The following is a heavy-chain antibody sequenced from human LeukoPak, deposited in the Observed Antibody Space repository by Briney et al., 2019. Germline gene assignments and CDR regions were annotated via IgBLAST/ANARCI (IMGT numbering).Heavy chain of an antibody. V-gene: IGHV3-48*04. D-gene: IGHD4-17*01. Sequence: GGSLRLSCAVSGITLSNYGMSWIRQAPGKGLEWVSYISSSGSTIYYADSVKGRFTISRDNAKNSLYLQMNSLRAEDTAVYYCARGGDYVGTTWFDPWGQGTLVTVSS. CDR1: GITLSNYG. J-gene: IGHJ5*02. CDR3: ARGGDYVGTTWFDP. CDR2: ISSSGSTI.